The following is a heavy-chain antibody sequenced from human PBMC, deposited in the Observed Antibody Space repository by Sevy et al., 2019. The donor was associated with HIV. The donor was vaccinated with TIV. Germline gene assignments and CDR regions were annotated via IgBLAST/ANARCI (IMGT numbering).Heavy chain of an antibody. D-gene: IGHD1-26*01. CDR2: INSDGSTT. CDR3: ARAGGYMALFDY. J-gene: IGHJ4*02. CDR1: GFTFSSYW. Sequence: GGSLRLSCAASGFTFSSYWMHWVRQAPGQGLVWVSRINSDGSTTSYADSVKGRFTISRDNAKNTLYLQMNSLRDEDTAVYYCARAGGYMALFDYWGQGALVTVSS. V-gene: IGHV3-74*01.